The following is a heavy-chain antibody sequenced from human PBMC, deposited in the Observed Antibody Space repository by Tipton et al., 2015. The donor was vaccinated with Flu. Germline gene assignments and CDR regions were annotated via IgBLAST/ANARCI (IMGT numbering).Heavy chain of an antibody. CDR1: GYTFSTYW. V-gene: IGHV5-51*01. CDR3: ARRSKRWNNEVNYYVDF. J-gene: IGHJ6*03. CDR2: IYPRDSDT. Sequence: QLVQSGALLRKPGESLKISCQGSGYTFSTYWIVWVRQVPGKGLEWMGAIYPRDSDTRYSAAFRGQVTIAADTSTNTAYLQWTSLKASDSARYFCARRSKRWNNEVNYYVDFWGEGTTVTVSS. D-gene: IGHD1/OR15-1a*01.